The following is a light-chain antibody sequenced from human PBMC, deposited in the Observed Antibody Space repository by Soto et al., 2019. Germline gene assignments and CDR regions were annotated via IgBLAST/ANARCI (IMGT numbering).Light chain of an antibody. CDR1: QNINNY. CDR3: QQYENLPP. CDR2: DAS. J-gene: IGKJ5*01. V-gene: IGKV1-33*01. Sequence: DIKMTQSASALSASVGDRVTITCQASQNINNYLNWYQQKPGRAPKLLIYDASNLEAGVPSRFRGGGSGTDFTFTISRLQPEDIATYYCQQYENLPPFGQGTRLEIK.